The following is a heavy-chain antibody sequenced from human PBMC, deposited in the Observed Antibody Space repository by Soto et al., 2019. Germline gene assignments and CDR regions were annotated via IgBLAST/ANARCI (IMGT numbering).Heavy chain of an antibody. J-gene: IGHJ6*03. D-gene: IGHD6-6*01. CDR2: ISSNEVGT. CDR1: GFTLSGYA. CDR3: ARRARPDFYYMDV. V-gene: IGHV3-64*01. Sequence: EVQLAESGGGWAQPGGSLRLSCAASGFTLSGYAMDWVRQAPGKGLEYVSGISSNEVGTYYANSVQGRFTISRDNSKNTVYLQMGSLRPEDMAVYYCARRARPDFYYMDVWGKGTTVTVSS.